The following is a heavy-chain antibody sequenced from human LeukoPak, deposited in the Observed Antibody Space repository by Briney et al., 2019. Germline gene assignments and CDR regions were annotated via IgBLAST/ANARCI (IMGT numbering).Heavy chain of an antibody. CDR2: LYYSGST. D-gene: IGHD2-2*01. CDR1: GGSISSSSYY. V-gene: IGHV4-39*01. J-gene: IGHJ5*02. CDR3: AKRAVTTAAYLWFDP. Sequence: SETLPLTCTVSGGSISSSSYYWGWIRQPPGKGLEWIGSLYYSGSTYYNPSLKSRVTISVDTSKNQFSLKLSSVTAADTAVYYCAKRAVTTAAYLWFDPWGQGTLVTVSS.